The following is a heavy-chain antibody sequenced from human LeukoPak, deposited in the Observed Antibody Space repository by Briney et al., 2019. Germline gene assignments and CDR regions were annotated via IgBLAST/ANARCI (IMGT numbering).Heavy chain of an antibody. CDR2: IWSDGSIK. J-gene: IGHJ1*01. D-gene: IGHD6-19*01. Sequence: GGSLRLSCAASGFTFSNYGMHWVRQAPGKRLEWVAVIWSDGSIKYYADSVKGRFTISRDNSRNTLYLQMNSLRAEDTAVYYCARGPIAVAGTPSIYQHWGQGTLVTVSS. V-gene: IGHV3-33*01. CDR3: ARGPIAVAGTPSIYQH. CDR1: GFTFSNYG.